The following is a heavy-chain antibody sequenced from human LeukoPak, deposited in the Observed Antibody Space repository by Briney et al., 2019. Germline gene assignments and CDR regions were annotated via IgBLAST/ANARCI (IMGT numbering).Heavy chain of an antibody. J-gene: IGHJ4*02. CDR1: GFAFSNYA. D-gene: IGHD2-8*01. Sequence: GGSLRLSCAASGFAFSNYAMSWVRQAPGKGLEWVSAISDTGATTYDADSVKGRFTISRDNSRSTLYLQMNSLRAEDTALYYCAKDTSIGRYCTNGVCSPFDYWGQGTLVTVSS. CDR2: ISDTGATT. V-gene: IGHV3-23*01. CDR3: AKDTSIGRYCTNGVCSPFDY.